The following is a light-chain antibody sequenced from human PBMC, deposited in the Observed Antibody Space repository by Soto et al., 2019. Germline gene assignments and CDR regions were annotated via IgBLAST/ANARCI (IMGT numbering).Light chain of an antibody. CDR2: EVS. CDR3: SSDAGSNIFV. V-gene: IGLV2-14*01. Sequence: QSALTQPASVSGSPGQSITISCTGTSSDVGGYNYVSWYQQHPGKAPKLMIYEVSNRPSGVSNRFSGSKSGNTASLTISGLQAEDEADYFCSSDAGSNIFVFGTGTKVTVL. CDR1: SSDVGGYNY. J-gene: IGLJ1*01.